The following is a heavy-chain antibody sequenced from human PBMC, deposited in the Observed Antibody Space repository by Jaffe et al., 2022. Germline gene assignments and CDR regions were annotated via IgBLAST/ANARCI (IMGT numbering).Heavy chain of an antibody. Sequence: QVQLQESGPGLVKPSETLSLTCAVSGYSISSGYYWGWIRQPPGKGLEWIGSIYHSGSTYYNPSLKSRVTISVDTSKNQFSLKLSSVTAADTAVYYCARHFRLWFGELLWGGGYYFDYWGQGTLVTVSS. V-gene: IGHV4-38-2*01. CDR3: ARHFRLWFGELLWGGGYYFDY. CDR2: IYHSGST. D-gene: IGHD3-10*01. CDR1: GYSISSGYY. J-gene: IGHJ4*02.